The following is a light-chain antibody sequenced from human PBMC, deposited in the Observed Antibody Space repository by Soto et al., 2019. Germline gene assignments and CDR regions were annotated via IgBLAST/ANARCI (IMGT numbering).Light chain of an antibody. V-gene: IGKV1-33*01. CDR3: QQYSSMLS. CDR1: HDVSWN. CDR2: DAS. Sequence: DIQMTQSPSSLSASVGARVTIACQSSHDVSWNLNWFQQKPGEAPKLLIYDASNLERGVPSRFSGGGSGKDFTLTISSLQPEDVATYYWQQYSSMLSFGGGTEVDLK. J-gene: IGKJ4*01.